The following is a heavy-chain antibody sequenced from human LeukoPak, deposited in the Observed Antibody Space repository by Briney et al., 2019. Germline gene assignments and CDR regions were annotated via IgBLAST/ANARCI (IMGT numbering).Heavy chain of an antibody. CDR2: IGVGGDT. Sequence: GGSLRLSCAASGFTFSTYDMHWVRQAPGQGLEWVSAIGVGGDTYYADSVKGRFTISRENARNSLYLQMNSLRAGDTAVYYCARETLDYGGNYALDFDLWGRGTLVTVSS. J-gene: IGHJ2*01. CDR3: ARETLDYGGNYALDFDL. CDR1: GFTFSTYD. V-gene: IGHV3-13*04. D-gene: IGHD4-23*01.